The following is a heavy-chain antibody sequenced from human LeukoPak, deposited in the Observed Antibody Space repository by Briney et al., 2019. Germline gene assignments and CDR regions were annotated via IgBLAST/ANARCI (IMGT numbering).Heavy chain of an antibody. CDR1: GFTVSSNY. V-gene: IGHV3-66*01. CDR3: ARDSYYDSSGTMQY. D-gene: IGHD3-22*01. CDR2: IYSGGST. J-gene: IGHJ4*02. Sequence: GGSLRLSCAASGFTVSSNYMSWVSQAPGKGLEWVSVIYSGGSTYYADSVKGRFTISRDNSKNTLYLQMNSLRAEDTAVYYCARDSYYDSSGTMQYWGQGTLVTVSS.